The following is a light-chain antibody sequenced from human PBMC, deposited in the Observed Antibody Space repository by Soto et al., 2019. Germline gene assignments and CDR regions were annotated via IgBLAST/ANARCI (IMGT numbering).Light chain of an antibody. CDR1: QSVSRY. V-gene: IGKV3-11*01. Sequence: EIVLTQSPATLSLSPGERATLSCRASQSVSRYLAWYQQKPGQAPRLLIYDASNRATGIPARFSGSGSGTAFTLTISSLEPEDFAVYYCQKRSDWTSTFGGGTKVQIK. CDR2: DAS. J-gene: IGKJ4*01. CDR3: QKRSDWTST.